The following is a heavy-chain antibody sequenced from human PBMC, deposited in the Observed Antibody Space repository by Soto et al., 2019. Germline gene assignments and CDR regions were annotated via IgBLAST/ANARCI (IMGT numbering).Heavy chain of an antibody. CDR3: ARAIYNWNDAGGMDV. CDR1: GYIFSNYF. Sequence: QVQLVQSGAEVKKPGASVKVSCKASGYIFSNYFMHWVRQAPGQGLEWMGKIYPNGGTTTYAQMFQGRVTLTRDAPASTVYMELSSLRSDDTAVYFCARAIYNWNDAGGMDVWGQGTTVIVS. CDR2: IYPNGGTT. J-gene: IGHJ6*02. V-gene: IGHV1-46*01. D-gene: IGHD1-20*01.